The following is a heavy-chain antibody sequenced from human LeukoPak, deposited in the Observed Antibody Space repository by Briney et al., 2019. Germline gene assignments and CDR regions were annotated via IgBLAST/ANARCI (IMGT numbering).Heavy chain of an antibody. CDR1: GGSISTGGYY. Sequence: SETLSLTCTVSGGSISTGGYYWSWIRQPPGKGLEWIGYVYYSGSTNYNPSLKSRVTISVDTSKNQFSLNLSSVTAADTAVYYCAKFYSNSQIWFDPWGQGTLVTVSS. CDR3: AKFYSNSQIWFDP. D-gene: IGHD4-11*01. CDR2: VYYSGST. J-gene: IGHJ5*02. V-gene: IGHV4-61*08.